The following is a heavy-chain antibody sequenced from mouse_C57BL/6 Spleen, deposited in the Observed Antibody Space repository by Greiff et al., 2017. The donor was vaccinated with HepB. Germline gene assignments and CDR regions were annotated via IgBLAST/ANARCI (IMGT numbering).Heavy chain of an antibody. V-gene: IGHV1-62-2*01. CDR2: FYPGSGSI. D-gene: IGHD1-1*01. J-gene: IGHJ1*03. CDR3: ARHEGDYGSSYWYFDV. CDR1: GYTFTEYT. Sequence: VQLVESGAELVKPGASVKLSCKASGYTFTEYTIPWVKQRSGQGLEWIGWFYPGSGSIKYNEKFKDKATLTADKSSSTVYMELSSMTSEDSAVYFCARHEGDYGSSYWYFDVWGTGTTVTVSS.